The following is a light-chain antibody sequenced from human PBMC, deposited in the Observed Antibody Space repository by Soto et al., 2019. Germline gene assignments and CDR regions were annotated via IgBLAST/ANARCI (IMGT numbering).Light chain of an antibody. V-gene: IGKV3-15*01. CDR2: GAS. CDR3: QQYDNLPPA. J-gene: IGKJ1*01. CDR1: QSVSSN. Sequence: EIVMTQSPATLSVSPGERATLSCRASQSVSSNLAWYQQKPGQAPRLLIYGASTRATGIPARFSGSGSGTDFTFTISSLQPEDIATYYCQQYDNLPPAFGQGTKVDIK.